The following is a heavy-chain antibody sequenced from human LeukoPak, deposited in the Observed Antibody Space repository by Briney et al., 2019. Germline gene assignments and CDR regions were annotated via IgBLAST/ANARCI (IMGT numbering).Heavy chain of an antibody. D-gene: IGHD3-10*01. Sequence: SETLSLTCAVYGGSFSGYYWSWIRQPPGKGLEWIGNIYYSGNPYYNPSLKSRVTISVDTSKNQFSLKLSSVTAADTAVYYCARHENGDNYFDNWGQGTLVSVSA. V-gene: IGHV4-34*01. J-gene: IGHJ4*02. CDR1: GGSFSGYY. CDR3: ARHENGDNYFDN. CDR2: IYYSGNP.